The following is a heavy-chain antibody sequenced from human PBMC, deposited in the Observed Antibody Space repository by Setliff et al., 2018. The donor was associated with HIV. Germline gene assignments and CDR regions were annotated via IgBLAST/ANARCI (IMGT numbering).Heavy chain of an antibody. D-gene: IGHD2-21*01. CDR3: TTGTRLVD. Sequence: GGSLRLSCVASGFTFSNAWMKWVRQAPGKGLEWVGRIKSKSDGGAVHYAAPVKGRFTISRDDSQDTLYLEMNSLTNEDTAMYYCTTGTRLVDWGQGALVTVSS. CDR2: IKSKSDGGAV. J-gene: IGHJ4*02. CDR1: GFTFSNAW. V-gene: IGHV3-15*01.